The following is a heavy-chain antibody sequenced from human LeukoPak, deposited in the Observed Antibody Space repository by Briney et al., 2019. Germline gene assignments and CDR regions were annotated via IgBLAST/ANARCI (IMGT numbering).Heavy chain of an antibody. Sequence: PGGSLRLSCTVSGFTFSNYGMPWVRLAPGKGLEWVAALSHDGNYNYYADSVKGRSTISRDNSRNTLSLLMNSLRAEDTALYYCAKGRSLYCSATTCPPEFDFWGLGTLVTVSS. J-gene: IGHJ4*02. D-gene: IGHD2-15*01. CDR3: AKGRSLYCSATTCPPEFDF. CDR1: GFTFSNYG. V-gene: IGHV3-30*18. CDR2: LSHDGNYN.